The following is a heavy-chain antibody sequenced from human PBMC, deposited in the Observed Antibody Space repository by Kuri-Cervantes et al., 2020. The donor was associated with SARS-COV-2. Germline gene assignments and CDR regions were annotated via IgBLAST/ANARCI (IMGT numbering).Heavy chain of an antibody. D-gene: IGHD6-6*01. V-gene: IGHV3-20*04. J-gene: IGHJ6*03. CDR2: INWNGGST. CDR3: ARSSSSSVYYYYYMDV. CDR1: GFTFDDYG. Sequence: GESLKISCAASGFTFDDYGMSWVRQAPGKGLEWVSGINWNGGSTGYADSVKGRFTISRDNAKNSLYLQMNSLRAEDTAVYYCARSSSSSVYYYYYMDVWGKGTAVTVSS.